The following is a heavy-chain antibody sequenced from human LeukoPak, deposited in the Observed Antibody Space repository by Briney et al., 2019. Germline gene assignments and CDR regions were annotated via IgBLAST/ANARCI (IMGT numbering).Heavy chain of an antibody. J-gene: IGHJ3*02. CDR2: FDPEDGET. V-gene: IGHV1-24*01. CDR1: GYTLTELS. D-gene: IGHD6-13*01. CDR3: AAPLKYSSRLRGSFDI. Sequence: ASVKVSCKVSGYTLTELSMHWVRQAPGKGLEWMGGFDPEDGETIYAQKFQGRVTMTEDTSTDTAYMELSSLRSEDTAVYYCAAPLKYSSRLRGSFDIWGQGTMVTVSS.